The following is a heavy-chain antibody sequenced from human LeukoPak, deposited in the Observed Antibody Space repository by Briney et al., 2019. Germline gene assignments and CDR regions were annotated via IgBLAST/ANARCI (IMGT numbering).Heavy chain of an antibody. Sequence: ASVKVSCKASGGTLSNYAISWVRQAPGQGLEWVGGIIPIYATVNYAQKFQGRVTLTADKSTGTAYMEMSSLRSQDTAVYYCARGRYYYDSSGYLFDYWGQGTLVTVSS. D-gene: IGHD3-22*01. CDR1: GGTLSNYA. V-gene: IGHV1-69*06. J-gene: IGHJ4*02. CDR2: IIPIYATV. CDR3: ARGRYYYDSSGYLFDY.